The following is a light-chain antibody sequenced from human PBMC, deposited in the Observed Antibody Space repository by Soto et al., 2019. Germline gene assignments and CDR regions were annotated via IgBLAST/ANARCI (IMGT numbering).Light chain of an antibody. CDR2: RAS. CDR1: QSITPW. CDR3: HHSHGLPYT. Sequence: DIQMTQSPSTRSASVGDRVTITCRASQSITPWLAWYQQKPGKAPELLIYRASSLVTGVPSRFSGSGSGTEFTLTIYSLQPVDFSTYYCHHSHGLPYTFGQGTKLEIK. V-gene: IGKV1-5*03. J-gene: IGKJ2*01.